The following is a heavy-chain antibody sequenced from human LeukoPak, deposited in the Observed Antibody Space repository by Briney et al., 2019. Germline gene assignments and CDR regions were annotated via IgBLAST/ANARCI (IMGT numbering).Heavy chain of an antibody. Sequence: GGSLRLSCAASGFTFSSYAMSWVRQAPGKGLEWVSAISGSGGSTYYADSVKGRFTISRDNSKNTLYLQMNSLRAEDTAVYYCARDRSNYDFWSGYYNWGQGTLVTVSS. CDR2: ISGSGGST. V-gene: IGHV3-23*01. J-gene: IGHJ4*02. CDR3: ARDRSNYDFWSGYYN. CDR1: GFTFSSYA. D-gene: IGHD3-3*01.